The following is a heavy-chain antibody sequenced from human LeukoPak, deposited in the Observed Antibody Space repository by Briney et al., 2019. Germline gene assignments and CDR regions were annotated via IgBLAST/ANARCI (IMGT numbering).Heavy chain of an antibody. CDR3: ARQEYCSGGGCYTWFDP. CDR2: IYPADSDI. J-gene: IGHJ5*02. V-gene: IGHV5-51*01. Sequence: GESLKISCKGSGYSINNYWIGWVRQMPGKGLEWMGIIYPADSDIRYSPSFQGQVTISADKSISTAYLQWSSLKASDTAMYYCARQEYCSGGGCYTWFDPWGQGTLVTVSS. D-gene: IGHD2-15*01. CDR1: GYSINNYW.